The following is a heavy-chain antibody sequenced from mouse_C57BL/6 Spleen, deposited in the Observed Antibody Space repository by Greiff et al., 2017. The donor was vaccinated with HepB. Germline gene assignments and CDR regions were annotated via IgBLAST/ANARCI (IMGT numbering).Heavy chain of an antibody. J-gene: IGHJ1*03. Sequence: QVQLQQPGAELVKPGASVKLSCKASGYTFTSYWMHWVQQRPGRGLEWIGRIDPNSGGTKYNEKFKSKATRTVDKPSSTAYMQLSSLTSEDSAVYYCARHYYGSSYPWDFDVWGTGTTVTASS. CDR3: ARHYYGSSYPWDFDV. V-gene: IGHV1-72*01. D-gene: IGHD1-1*01. CDR1: GYTFTSYW. CDR2: IDPNSGGT.